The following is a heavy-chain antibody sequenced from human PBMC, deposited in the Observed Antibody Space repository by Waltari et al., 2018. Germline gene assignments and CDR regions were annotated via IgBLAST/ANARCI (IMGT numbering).Heavy chain of an antibody. Sequence: QGQLVQSGPEVKKPGASVKISCRASGHMSSLKNVQWIQQAPGQGLEWMGWINTDNGKTSYVHNLQGRVTLTTETSTNVSYMELRRLTSDDTALYYCATDRGANWGQGTLVTVSS. CDR2: INTDNGKT. J-gene: IGHJ1*01. D-gene: IGHD3-10*01. V-gene: IGHV1-18*01. CDR3: ATDRGAN. CDR1: GHMSSLKN.